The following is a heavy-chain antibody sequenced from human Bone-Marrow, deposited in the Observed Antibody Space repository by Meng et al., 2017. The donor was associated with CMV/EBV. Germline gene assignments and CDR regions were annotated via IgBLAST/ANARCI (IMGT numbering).Heavy chain of an antibody. CDR2: IDHNGRT. Sequence: SQTLSLTCAVYGESFSGYYWSWIRQPPGKGLEWIGEIDHNGRTNCNPSLKSRVVISIVTSKNQYSLKLNSVTDADTATYFCARRGVGLSIDYWGQGTLVTVSS. D-gene: IGHD1-26*01. J-gene: IGHJ4*02. V-gene: IGHV4-34*01. CDR3: ARRGVGLSIDY. CDR1: GESFSGYY.